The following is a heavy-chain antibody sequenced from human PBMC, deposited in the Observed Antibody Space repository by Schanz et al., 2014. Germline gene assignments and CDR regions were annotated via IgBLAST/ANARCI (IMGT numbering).Heavy chain of an antibody. V-gene: IGHV3-13*04. CDR2: IGTAGDT. CDR3: ARPRFDYGEVDY. D-gene: IGHD4-17*01. CDR1: GFSIRNHD. Sequence: EVQLVESGGGLVQPGGSLRLSCAASGFSIRNHDMHWVRQATGAGLEWVSAIGTAGDTFYLDSVKGRVTISRDNAKNSVSLQMRRLRAEDTAVYYCARPRFDYGEVDYWGQGTLVTVSS. J-gene: IGHJ4*02.